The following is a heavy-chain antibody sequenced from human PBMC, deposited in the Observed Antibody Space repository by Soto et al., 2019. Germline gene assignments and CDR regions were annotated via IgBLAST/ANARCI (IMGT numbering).Heavy chain of an antibody. D-gene: IGHD1-7*01. CDR2: INHSGST. V-gene: IGHV4-34*01. J-gene: IGHJ4*02. CDR1: GGSFSGYY. Sequence: SETLSLTCAVYGGSFSGYYWTWIRQPPGTGLEWIGEINHSGSTNYNPSLKSRVTISVDTSKNQFSLKLTSVTAADMAVYYCVRRVSGNYDYWGQGTLVTVSS. CDR3: VRRVSGNYDY.